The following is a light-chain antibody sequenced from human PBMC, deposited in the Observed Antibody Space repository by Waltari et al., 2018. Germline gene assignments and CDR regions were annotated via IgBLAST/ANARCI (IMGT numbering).Light chain of an antibody. J-gene: IGKJ3*01. CDR2: ATS. Sequence: DIQMTQSPSSLSASVGDRVIITCRASQSISRSLNWYQQKPGRAPKLLTYATSNLESGVPSRFGGSGSGTDFSLTISSLQPEDFATYFCQQSYATPLTFGPGTKVDI. V-gene: IGKV1-39*01. CDR3: QQSYATPLT. CDR1: QSISRS.